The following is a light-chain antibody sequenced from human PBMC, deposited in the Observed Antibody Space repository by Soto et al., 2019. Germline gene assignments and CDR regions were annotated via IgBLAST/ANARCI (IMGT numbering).Light chain of an antibody. CDR1: SSDVGGYNY. CDR2: DVS. J-gene: IGLJ1*01. CDR3: CSYAGSYTSLYV. V-gene: IGLV2-11*01. Sequence: QSVLPQPRSVSGSPGQSVTISCPGTSSDVGGYNYVSWYQQHPGKAPKLMIYDVSKRPSGVPDRFSGSKSGNTASLTISGLQAEDEADYYCCSYAGSYTSLYVFGTGTKVTV.